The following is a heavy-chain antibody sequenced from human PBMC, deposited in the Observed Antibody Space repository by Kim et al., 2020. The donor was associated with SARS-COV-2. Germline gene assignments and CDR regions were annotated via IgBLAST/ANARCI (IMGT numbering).Heavy chain of an antibody. CDR2: IWYDGSNK. CDR3: ARDGSWMPGIAAAGFPAEDDY. Sequence: GGSLRLSCAASGFTFSSYGMHWVRQAPGKGLEWVAVIWYDGSNKYYADSVKGRFTISRDNSKNTLYLQMNSLRAEDTAVYYCARDGSWMPGIAAAGFPAEDDYWGQGTLVTVSS. D-gene: IGHD6-13*01. V-gene: IGHV3-33*01. J-gene: IGHJ4*02. CDR1: GFTFSSYG.